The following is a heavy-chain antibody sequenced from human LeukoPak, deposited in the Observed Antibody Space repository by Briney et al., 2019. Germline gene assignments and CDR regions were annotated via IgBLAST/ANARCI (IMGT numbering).Heavy chain of an antibody. CDR3: ARFAKAVAGTKVDY. Sequence: TSETLSLTCAVYGGSFSGYYWSWIRQPPGKGLEWIGEINHSGSTNYNPSLKSRVTISVDTSKNQFSLKLSSVTAADTAVYYCARFAKAVAGTKVDYWGQGTLVTVSS. CDR1: GGSFSGYY. J-gene: IGHJ4*02. V-gene: IGHV4-34*01. D-gene: IGHD6-19*01. CDR2: INHSGST.